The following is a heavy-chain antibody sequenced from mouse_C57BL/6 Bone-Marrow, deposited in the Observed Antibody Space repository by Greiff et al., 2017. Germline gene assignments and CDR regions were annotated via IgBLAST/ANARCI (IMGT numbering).Heavy chain of an antibody. V-gene: IGHV5-4*01. CDR2: ISDGGSYT. CDR3: ARVDYYGNYSYYFDY. J-gene: IGHJ2*01. Sequence: EVQGVESGGGLVKPGGSLKLSCAASGFTFSSYAMSWVRQTPEKRLEWVATISDGGSYTYYPDNVKGRFTISRDNAKNNLYLQMSHLKSEDTAMYYCARVDYYGNYSYYFDYWGQGTTLTVSS. D-gene: IGHD2-1*01. CDR1: GFTFSSYA.